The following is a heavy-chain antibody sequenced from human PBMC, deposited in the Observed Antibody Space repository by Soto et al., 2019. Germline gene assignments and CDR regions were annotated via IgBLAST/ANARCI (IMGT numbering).Heavy chain of an antibody. CDR3: AQDRTAILAEVSWLES. Sequence: EVQLLESGGGLVQPGGSLRLSCAASGFTFGNYAFSWVRQAPGKGLEWVSVISGGGDATYYPDSVKGRFTTSRDNSRNTVYLQLNSLRAEDTALYYCAQDRTAILAEVSWLESWGQGTLVTVSA. J-gene: IGHJ5*02. D-gene: IGHD5-12*01. CDR2: ISGGGDAT. V-gene: IGHV3-23*01. CDR1: GFTFGNYA.